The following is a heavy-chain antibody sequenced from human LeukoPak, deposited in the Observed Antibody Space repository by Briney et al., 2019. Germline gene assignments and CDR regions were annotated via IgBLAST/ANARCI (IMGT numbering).Heavy chain of an antibody. CDR2: IRYDGSNK. J-gene: IGHJ4*02. D-gene: IGHD6-13*01. Sequence: PGGSLRLSYAASGFTFSSYGMHWVRQAPGKGLEWVAFIRYDGSNKYYADSVKGRFTISRDNSKNTLYLQMNSLRAEDTAVYYCAKDRWEYSSSWYGFDYWGQGTLVTVSS. V-gene: IGHV3-30*02. CDR3: AKDRWEYSSSWYGFDY. CDR1: GFTFSSYG.